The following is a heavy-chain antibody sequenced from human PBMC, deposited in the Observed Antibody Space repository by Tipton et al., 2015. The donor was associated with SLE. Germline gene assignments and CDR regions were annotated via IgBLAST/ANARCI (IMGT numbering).Heavy chain of an antibody. J-gene: IGHJ5*02. CDR2: HFFNGEIIYNRST. D-gene: IGHD3-16*01. CDR3: ARGVVKYYGNVGPDWFDP. Sequence: TLSLTCTVSDGSVISGGFFLGWVPPLPGGGLEWIGQHFFNGEIIYNRSTYYNPSLQSRVIMSLDTSKNQFSLRLSSVTAADTAVYYCARGVVKYYGNVGPDWFDPWGQGAQVIVSS. V-gene: IGHV4-61*08. CDR1: DGSVISGGFF.